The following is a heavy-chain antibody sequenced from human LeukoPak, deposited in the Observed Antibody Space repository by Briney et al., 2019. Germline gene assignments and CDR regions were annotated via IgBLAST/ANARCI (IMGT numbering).Heavy chain of an antibody. CDR3: ARDYYYDSSGYLNYAFDY. CDR1: GYTFTSYG. Sequence: GASVKVSCKASGYTFTSYGISWVRQAPGQGLEWMGWISAYNGNTNYAQKLQGRVTMTTDTSTSTAYMELRSLRSDDTAVYYCARDYYYDSSGYLNYAFDYWGQGTLVTLSS. V-gene: IGHV1-18*01. J-gene: IGHJ4*02. D-gene: IGHD3-22*01. CDR2: ISAYNGNT.